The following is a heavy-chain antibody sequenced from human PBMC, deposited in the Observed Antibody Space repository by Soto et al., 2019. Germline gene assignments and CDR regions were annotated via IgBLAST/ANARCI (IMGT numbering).Heavy chain of an antibody. V-gene: IGHV4-34*01. Sequence: QVQLQQWGAGLLKPSETLSLTCAVYGGSFSPYFWSWIRQPPGKGLEWIGEINHSGSTNYNPSLPRRATLSVDTSKNQLSLKLTSVTAADTAVYYCARLASGWQYYYFDFWGRGTPVTVSS. J-gene: IGHJ2*01. D-gene: IGHD6-19*01. CDR2: INHSGST. CDR3: ARLASGWQYYYFDF. CDR1: GGSFSPYF.